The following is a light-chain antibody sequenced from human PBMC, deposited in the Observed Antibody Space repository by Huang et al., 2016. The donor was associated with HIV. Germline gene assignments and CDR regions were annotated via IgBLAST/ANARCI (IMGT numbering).Light chain of an antibody. V-gene: IGKV3-15*01. J-gene: IGKJ1*01. CDR3: QQHNSWPRT. CDR1: QSGGSN. Sequence: EIVMTQSPATLSVSPGERATLSCSASQSGGSNLSWYQQRRGQAPRLLIYAASTRATGIPDRVSGSGSGTEFTLTVSSLQSEDFAVYYCQQHNSWPRTFGQGTRV. CDR2: AAS.